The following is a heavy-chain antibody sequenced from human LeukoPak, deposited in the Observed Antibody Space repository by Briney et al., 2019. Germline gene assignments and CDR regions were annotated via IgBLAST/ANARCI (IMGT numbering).Heavy chain of an antibody. D-gene: IGHD2-15*01. Sequence: GASVKVSCKAAGGTFISYAISWVRQAPGQGIEWMAWITPYNGNTNYAQKLQRRVTMTTDTSTTTAYMELRSLRSDDTAVYYCARSGYCSGGSCSPNGAFDIRGQGTMVTVSS. CDR3: ARSGYCSGGSCSPNGAFDI. V-gene: IGHV1-18*01. CDR2: ITPYNGNT. CDR1: GGTFISYA. J-gene: IGHJ3*02.